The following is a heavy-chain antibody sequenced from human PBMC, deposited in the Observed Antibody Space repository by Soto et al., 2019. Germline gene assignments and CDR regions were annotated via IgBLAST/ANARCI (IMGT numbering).Heavy chain of an antibody. CDR3: ARRYSSSWYGYFDY. J-gene: IGHJ4*02. Sequence: QVQLVQSGAEVKKPGSSVKVSCKASGGTFSSYAISWVRQAPGQGREWMGGIIPIFGTANYAQKFQGRVTITADESTSTAYMELSSLRSEDTAVYYCARRYSSSWYGYFDYWGQGTLVTVSS. D-gene: IGHD6-13*01. CDR1: GGTFSSYA. CDR2: IIPIFGTA. V-gene: IGHV1-69*01.